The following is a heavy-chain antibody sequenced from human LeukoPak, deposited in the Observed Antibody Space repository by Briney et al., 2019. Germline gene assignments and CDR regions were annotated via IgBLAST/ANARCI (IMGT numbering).Heavy chain of an antibody. CDR2: IIPIFGTA. V-gene: IGHV1-69*13. CDR1: GGTFSSYA. CDR3: ARDYDILTGPSDY. D-gene: IGHD3-9*01. J-gene: IGHJ4*02. Sequence: RASVKVSCKASGGTFSSYAISWVRQAPGQWLEWMGGIIPIFGTANYAQKFQGRVTITADESTSTAYMELSSLRSEDTAVYYCARDYDILTGPSDYWGQGTLVTVSS.